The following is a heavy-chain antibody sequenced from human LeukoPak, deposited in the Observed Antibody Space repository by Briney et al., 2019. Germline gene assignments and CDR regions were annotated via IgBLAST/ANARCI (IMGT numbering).Heavy chain of an antibody. CDR3: VRGIGGSTYLDY. V-gene: IGHV3-74*01. CDR1: GFTFSSYA. Sequence: PGGSLRLSCAASGFTFSSYAMSWVRQVPGKGPVWVSRIKSDGSWTNDADSVKGRFTISRDNAKNTLYLQMNSLRVEDTAVYHCVRGIGGSTYLDYWGQGALVTVSS. CDR2: IKSDGSWT. J-gene: IGHJ4*02. D-gene: IGHD3-16*01.